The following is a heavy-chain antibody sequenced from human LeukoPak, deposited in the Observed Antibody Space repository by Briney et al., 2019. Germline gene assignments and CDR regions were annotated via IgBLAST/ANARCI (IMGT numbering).Heavy chain of an antibody. D-gene: IGHD5-18*01. CDR2: VSSGGTT. CDR3: ASKGGYRYGYVYFDL. V-gene: IGHV3-53*01. J-gene: IGHJ2*01. CDR1: GFSFSSNY. Sequence: GGSLRLSCVASGFSFSSNYMSWVRQAPGRGLEWVSVVSSGGTTYYSDSVKGRLTISRDNSKNTLYLEMNSLRAEDTAVYYGASKGGYRYGYVYFDLWGRGTLVTV.